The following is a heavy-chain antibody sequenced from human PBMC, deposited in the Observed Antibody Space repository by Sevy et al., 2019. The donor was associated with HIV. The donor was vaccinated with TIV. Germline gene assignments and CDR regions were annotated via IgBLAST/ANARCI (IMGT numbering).Heavy chain of an antibody. J-gene: IGHJ4*02. CDR2: ISNSGTTK. CDR3: ARDLPPSATTVAHFDC. Sequence: GGSLRLSCAASGFTFSSYEMNWVRQAPGKGLEWVSYISNSGTTKYYSDSVKGRFTISRDNARNSLYLKMHSLRAEDTAVYYCARDLPPSATTVAHFDCWGQGTLVTVSS. CDR1: GFTFSSYE. D-gene: IGHD4-17*01. V-gene: IGHV3-48*03.